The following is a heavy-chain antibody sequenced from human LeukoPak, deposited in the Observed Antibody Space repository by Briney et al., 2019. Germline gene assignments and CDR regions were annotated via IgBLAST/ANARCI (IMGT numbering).Heavy chain of an antibody. CDR2: ISYDGSNK. Sequence: GGSLRLCCAASGFTFSSYAMHWVRQAPGKGLEWVAVISYDGSNKYYADSVKGRFTISRDNSKNTLYLQMNSLRAEDTAVYYCARGGGELRLFDYWGQGTLVTVSS. D-gene: IGHD1-26*01. J-gene: IGHJ4*02. V-gene: IGHV3-30-3*01. CDR3: ARGGGELRLFDY. CDR1: GFTFSSYA.